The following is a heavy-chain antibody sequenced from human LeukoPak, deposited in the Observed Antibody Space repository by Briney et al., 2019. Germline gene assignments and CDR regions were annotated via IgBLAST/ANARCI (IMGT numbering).Heavy chain of an antibody. CDR2: IKQDGSEK. D-gene: IGHD2-21*02. CDR1: GFTFTTYW. V-gene: IGHV3-7*01. J-gene: IGHJ5*01. CDR3: ARGESSYCSGGCYFAS. Sequence: GGSLRLSCAASGFTFTTYWMSWIRQTPKKGLEWVAHIKQDGSEKYYVDSVKGRFSISRDNANNSLYLQLNSLRAEDMGVYYCARGESSYCSGGCYFASWGQGTLVTISS.